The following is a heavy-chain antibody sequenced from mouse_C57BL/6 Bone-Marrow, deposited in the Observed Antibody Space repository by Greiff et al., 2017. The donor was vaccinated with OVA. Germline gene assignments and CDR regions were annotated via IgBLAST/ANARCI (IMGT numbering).Heavy chain of an antibody. V-gene: IGHV1-55*01. D-gene: IGHD1-1*01. CDR1: GYTFTSYW. J-gene: IGHJ3*01. CDR2: IYPGSGST. Sequence: QVQLQRPGAELVKPGASVKMSCKASGYTFTSYWITWVKQRPGQGLEWIGDIYPGSGSTNYNEKFKSKATLTVDTSSSTAYMQLSSLTSEDSAVYYCARSLYYYGSSYGFAYWGQGTLVTVSA. CDR3: ARSLYYYGSSYGFAY.